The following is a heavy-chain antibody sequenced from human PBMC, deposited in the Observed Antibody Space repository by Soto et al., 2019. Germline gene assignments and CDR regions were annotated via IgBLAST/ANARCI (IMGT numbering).Heavy chain of an antibody. J-gene: IGHJ4*02. V-gene: IGHV4-59*08. CDR3: ARGGHYYDSSGAIDY. CDR1: GASITTYY. Sequence: SETLSLTCDVSGASITTYYWSWIRQAPGKGLEWIGYIYYSGSTYYNPSLKSRVSISIDMSKNQFSLKLSSVTAADTAVYYCARGGHYYDSSGAIDYWGQGSLVTVSS. CDR2: IYYSGST. D-gene: IGHD3-22*01.